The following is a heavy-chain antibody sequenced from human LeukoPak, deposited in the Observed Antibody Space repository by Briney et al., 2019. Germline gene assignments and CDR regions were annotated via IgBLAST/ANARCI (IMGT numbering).Heavy chain of an antibody. Sequence: GGSLRLSCAASGFTFSSSGMHWVRQAPGKGLEWVAVILYNGSNKYYADSVKGRFTISRDNSKNTLYLQMNSLRAEDTAVYYCAKLLGALERYFDYWGQGTLVTVSS. J-gene: IGHJ4*02. CDR3: AKLLGALERYFDY. CDR1: GFTFSSSG. D-gene: IGHD1-1*01. V-gene: IGHV3-33*06. CDR2: ILYNGSNK.